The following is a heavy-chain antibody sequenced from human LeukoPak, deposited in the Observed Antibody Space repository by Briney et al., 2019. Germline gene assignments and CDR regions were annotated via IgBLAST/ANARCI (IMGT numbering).Heavy chain of an antibody. Sequence: ASVKVSCKASGYTFTGCYMHWVRQAPGQGLEWMGWINPNSGGTSYAQKFQGRVTMTRDTSISTAYMELSRLRSDDTAVYYCARAGEDYSNDAFDIWGQGTTVTVSS. CDR3: ARAGEDYSNDAFDI. D-gene: IGHD5-12*01. J-gene: IGHJ3*02. V-gene: IGHV1-2*02. CDR1: GYTFTGCY. CDR2: INPNSGGT.